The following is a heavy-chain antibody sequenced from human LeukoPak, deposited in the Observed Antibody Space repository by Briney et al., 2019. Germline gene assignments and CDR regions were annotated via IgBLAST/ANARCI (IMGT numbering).Heavy chain of an antibody. J-gene: IGHJ2*01. CDR1: GGSISSSSYY. CDR3: ARRLPPPWCFDL. Sequence: SETLSLTCTVSGGSISSSSYYWGWIRQPPGKGLEWIGSIYYSGSTYYNPSLKSRVTISVDTSKNQFSLKLTSVTAADTAVYYCARRLPPPWCFDLWGRGTLVTVSS. V-gene: IGHV4-39*07. CDR2: IYYSGST.